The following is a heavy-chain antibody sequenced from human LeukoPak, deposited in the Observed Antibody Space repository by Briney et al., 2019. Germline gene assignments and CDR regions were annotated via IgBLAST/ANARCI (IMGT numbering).Heavy chain of an antibody. CDR2: IKQGGSER. V-gene: IGHV3-7*01. CDR3: ARGSSGSYFQFIDY. D-gene: IGHD1-26*01. CDR1: GFTFTTYW. J-gene: IGHJ4*02. Sequence: GGSLRLSCAPSGFTFTTYWMGWVRQSPVKGLEWVASIKQGGSERHYVDSVKGRFTISRDNAQNSLYLQMNSLRAEDTAVYYCARGSSGSYFQFIDYWGQGTLVTVSS.